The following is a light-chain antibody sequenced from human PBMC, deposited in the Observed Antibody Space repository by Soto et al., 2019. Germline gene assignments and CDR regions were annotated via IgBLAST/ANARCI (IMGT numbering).Light chain of an antibody. CDR3: QHYNSYSEA. CDR2: AAS. V-gene: IGKV1-27*01. CDR1: RDIANF. Sequence: DIQVTQSPSSLSASVGDRVTITCRASRDIANFLAWYQQKPGEVPKVLIFAASILQSGVPSRFSGSGSGTEFTLTISSLQPDDFATYYCQHYNSYSEAFGQGTKVELK. J-gene: IGKJ1*01.